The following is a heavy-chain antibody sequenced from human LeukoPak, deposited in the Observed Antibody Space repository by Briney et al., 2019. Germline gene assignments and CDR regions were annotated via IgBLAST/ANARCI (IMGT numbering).Heavy chain of an antibody. V-gene: IGHV3-23*01. Sequence: PGGSLRLSCAASGFTFSSYAMSWVRQAPGKGLEWVSAISGSGGSTYYADSVKGRFTISRDNSKNTLYLQMNSLRAEDTAVYYCAKDLIYYQLLLLSFDVWGQGTMVTVSS. D-gene: IGHD2-2*01. CDR3: AKDLIYYQLLLLSFDV. J-gene: IGHJ3*01. CDR2: ISGSGGST. CDR1: GFTFSSYA.